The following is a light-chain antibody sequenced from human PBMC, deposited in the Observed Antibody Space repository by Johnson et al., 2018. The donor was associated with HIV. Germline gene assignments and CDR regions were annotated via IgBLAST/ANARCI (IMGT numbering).Light chain of an antibody. Sequence: QSVLTQPPSVSAAPGQKVTISCSGSSSNIGNNYVSWYQQLPGTAPKFLIYDNNKRPSGFPDRFSGSKSGTSATLAITGLQTGDEADYYCGTWDSSLSAYVFGTGTKVTVL. V-gene: IGLV1-51*01. J-gene: IGLJ1*01. CDR3: GTWDSSLSAYV. CDR1: SSNIGNNY. CDR2: DNN.